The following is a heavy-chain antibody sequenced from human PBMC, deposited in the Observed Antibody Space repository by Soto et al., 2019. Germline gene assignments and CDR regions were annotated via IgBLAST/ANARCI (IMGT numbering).Heavy chain of an antibody. CDR2: ISSSSSYI. V-gene: IGHV3-21*01. D-gene: IGHD2-15*01. J-gene: IGHJ5*02. CDR1: GFTFSSYS. CDR3: ARDDSLNWFDP. Sequence: EVQLVESGGGLVKPGGSLRLSCAASGFTFSSYSMNWVRQAPGKGLEWVSTISSSSSYIYYADSVKGRFTISRDNAKNSLYLQMNSLRAEDTAVYYCARDDSLNWFDPGGQGTLVTVSS.